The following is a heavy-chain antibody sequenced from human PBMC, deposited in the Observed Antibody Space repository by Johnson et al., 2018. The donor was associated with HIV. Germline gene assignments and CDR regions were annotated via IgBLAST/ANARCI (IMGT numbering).Heavy chain of an antibody. V-gene: IGHV3-15*01. CDR2: IKSKTAGGTT. CDR1: GFTFSNAW. Sequence: VQLVESGGGLVKPGGSLRLSCAASGFTFSNAWMSWVRQAPGMGLAWIGHIKSKTAGGTTDYAAPVKGKFTISRNDSKNTLYQQMNSLKTEDTAVYYCTTGLSRGKGAFDIWGQGTMVTVSS. CDR3: TTGLSRGKGAFDI. J-gene: IGHJ3*02.